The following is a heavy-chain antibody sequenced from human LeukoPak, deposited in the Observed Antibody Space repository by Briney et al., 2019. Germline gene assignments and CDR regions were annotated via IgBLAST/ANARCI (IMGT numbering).Heavy chain of an antibody. CDR1: GFTFSRYW. Sequence: GGSLRLSCAASGFTFSRYWMSWVRQAPGKGLEGVANIKEDGSEKHYVDSVKGRFTISRDNAKNSLFLQMNGLRAEDTAVYYCAREGLVATIDYWAQGTLVTVSS. CDR2: IKEDGSEK. V-gene: IGHV3-7*04. CDR3: AREGLVATIDY. J-gene: IGHJ4*02. D-gene: IGHD5-12*01.